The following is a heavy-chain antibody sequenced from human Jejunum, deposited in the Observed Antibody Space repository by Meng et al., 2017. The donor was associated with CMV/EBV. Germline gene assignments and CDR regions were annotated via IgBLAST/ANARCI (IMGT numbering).Heavy chain of an antibody. Sequence: QVQLVESGGGVVQPGKSLRRSCAASGFTFSKYVMHWIRQAPGKGLEWVAVISYDGSNTYYADSVKGRFTISRDNSKNTLYLQINTLRPEDTAVYYCARPYCGSTSCYVFDYWGQGTLVTVSS. CDR1: GFTFSKYV. V-gene: IGHV3-30-3*01. D-gene: IGHD2-2*01. CDR3: ARPYCGSTSCYVFDY. CDR2: ISYDGSNT. J-gene: IGHJ4*02.